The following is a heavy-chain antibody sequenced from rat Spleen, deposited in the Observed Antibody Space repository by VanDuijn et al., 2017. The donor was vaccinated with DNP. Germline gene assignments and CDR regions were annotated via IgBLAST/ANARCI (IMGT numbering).Heavy chain of an antibody. J-gene: IGHJ1*01. CDR3: ARGNNNYPYWSFDF. CDR1: GFTFNDYY. CDR2: ISASGST. V-gene: IGHV5-7*01. Sequence: EVQLVESGGGLVQPGRSLKLSCAASGFTFNDYYMAWVRQAPKKGLEWVATISASGSTYYPDSVKGRFTISRDNAKNTLYLQMNSLRSEDTATYYCARGNNNYPYWSFDFWGPGTMVTVSS. D-gene: IGHD1-10*01.